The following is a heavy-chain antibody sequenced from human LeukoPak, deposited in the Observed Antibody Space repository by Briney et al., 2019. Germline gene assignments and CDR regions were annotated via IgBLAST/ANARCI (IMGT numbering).Heavy chain of an antibody. CDR1: GGSFSGYY. J-gene: IGHJ4*02. V-gene: IGHV4-34*01. CDR3: ARGRGSYYDY. CDR2: INHSGST. Sequence: SETLSLTCAVYGGSFSGYYWSWNRQPPGKGLEWIGEINHSGSTNYNPSLKSRVTISVDTSKNQFSLKLSSVTAADTAVYYCARGRGSYYDYWGQGTLVTVSS. D-gene: IGHD1-26*01.